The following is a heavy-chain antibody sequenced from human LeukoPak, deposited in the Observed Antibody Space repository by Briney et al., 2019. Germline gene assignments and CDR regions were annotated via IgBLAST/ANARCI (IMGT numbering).Heavy chain of an antibody. CDR3: ARESDPITGYFYYYMDV. Sequence: PSETLSLTCGVYGGSLRGHYWSWIRQPPGKGLEWVGEINHSGSTNYNPSFWGRVTIPVDTSKNQFFLKLNSMTAADTAVYYCARESDPITGYFYYYMDVWGRGTTVTVSS. D-gene: IGHD3-10*01. CDR2: INHSGST. J-gene: IGHJ6*03. V-gene: IGHV4-34*01. CDR1: GGSLRGHY.